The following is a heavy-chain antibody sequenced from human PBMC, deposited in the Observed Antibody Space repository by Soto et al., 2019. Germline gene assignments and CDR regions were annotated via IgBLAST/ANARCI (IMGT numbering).Heavy chain of an antibody. CDR2: IIPIFGTA. CDR3: AIERGVMGSGYPVEDYYYYGMDV. D-gene: IGHD3-22*01. Sequence: GASVKVSCKASGGTFSSYAISWVRQAPGQGLEWKGGIIPIFGTANYAQKFQGRVTITADESTSTAYMELSSLRSEDTAVYYCAIERGVMGSGYPVEDYYYYGMDVWGQGTTVTVFS. CDR1: GGTFSSYA. J-gene: IGHJ6*02. V-gene: IGHV1-69*13.